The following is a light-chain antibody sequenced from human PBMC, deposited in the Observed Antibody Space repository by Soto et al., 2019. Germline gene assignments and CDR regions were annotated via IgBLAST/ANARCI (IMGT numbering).Light chain of an antibody. J-gene: IGKJ1*01. CDR1: QSISTF. CDR2: AAS. CDR3: QQSYRIPPWT. V-gene: IGKV1-39*01. Sequence: DIQMSQSHSSLSASVGDRVTITCRASQSISTFLNWYQQRPGKAPELLIYAASNLQSGVPSRFSGSGSGADFALTISSLQPEDFATYYCQQSYRIPPWTFGQGTKV.